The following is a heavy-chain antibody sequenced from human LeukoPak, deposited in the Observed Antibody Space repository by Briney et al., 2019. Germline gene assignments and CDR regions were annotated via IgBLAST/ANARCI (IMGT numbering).Heavy chain of an antibody. CDR1: GFTFSNYL. J-gene: IGHJ4*02. V-gene: IGHV3-7*01. CDR2: IKADGSEK. CDR3: PRDHVYSEISGPRLDN. Sequence: GGSLRLSCAASGFTFSNYLMTWVRQAPGKGLEWVADIKADGSEKYYVDSVKGRFTILRDNAKNSLYLQMNSLRADDTAVYYCPRDHVYSEISGPRLDNGGQGPRVTVSS. D-gene: IGHD3-16*01.